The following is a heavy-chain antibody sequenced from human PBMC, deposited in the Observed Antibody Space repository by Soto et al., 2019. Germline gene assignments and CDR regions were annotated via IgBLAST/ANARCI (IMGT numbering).Heavy chain of an antibody. V-gene: IGHV3-7*01. Sequence: GGSLRLSCAASGFTFSNYWMSWCCQAPGEGLEWVANIKQDGSEKYYVDSVKGRFTISRDNAKNSLYLQMNSLRAEDTAVYYCAVSLRYSPFDLWGRGTLVTVSS. CDR3: AVSLRYSPFDL. D-gene: IGHD3-10*01. J-gene: IGHJ2*01. CDR1: GFTFSNYW. CDR2: IKQDGSEK.